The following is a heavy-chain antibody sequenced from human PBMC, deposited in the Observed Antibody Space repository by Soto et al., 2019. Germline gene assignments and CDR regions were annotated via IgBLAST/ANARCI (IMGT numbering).Heavy chain of an antibody. V-gene: IGHV4-59*01. CDR2: IYYSGST. CDR3: AGGHYLPEGGVNWFDP. CDR1: GGSISSYY. D-gene: IGHD3-16*01. J-gene: IGHJ5*02. Sequence: SETLSLTCTVSGGSISSYYWSWIRQPPGKGLEWIGYIYYSGSTNYNPTNKSRVTISVDTSKHQFSLKLSSVTAADTAVYYCAGGHYLPEGGVNWFDPWGQGTLATVSS.